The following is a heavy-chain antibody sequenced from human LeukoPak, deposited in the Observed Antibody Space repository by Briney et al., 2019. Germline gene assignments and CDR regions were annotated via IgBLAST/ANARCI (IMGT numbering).Heavy chain of an antibody. D-gene: IGHD2-15*01. CDR2: ISSSGSTI. V-gene: IGHV3-11*01. Sequence: GGSLRLSCAASGFTFSDYYMSWIRQAPGKGLEWVSYISSSGSTIYYADSVKGRFTISRDNAKNSLYLQMNSLRAEDTAVYYCARGHVVVVAATTLYYYYYGMDVWGQGTTVTVSS. CDR3: ARGHVVVVAATTLYYYYYGMDV. J-gene: IGHJ6*02. CDR1: GFTFSDYY.